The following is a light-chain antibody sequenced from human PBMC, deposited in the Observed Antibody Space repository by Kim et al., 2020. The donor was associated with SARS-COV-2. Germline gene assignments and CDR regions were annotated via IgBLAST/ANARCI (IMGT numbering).Light chain of an antibody. V-gene: IGKV1-33*01. CDR1: QDISNY. CDR3: QQYVNPPYS. J-gene: IGKJ2*01. CDR2: DAS. Sequence: DIQMTQSPSSLSASVGDRVTITCQASQDISNYLNWYQQKPGKAPKLLIYDASNLETGVPSRFSGSGSGTDFTFTISSLQPEDIATYYCQQYVNPPYSFGQGTKLEI.